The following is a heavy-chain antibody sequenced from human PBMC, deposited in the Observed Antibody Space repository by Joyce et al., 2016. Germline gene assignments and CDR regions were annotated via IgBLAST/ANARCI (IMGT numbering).Heavy chain of an antibody. CDR2: INSDGSTT. D-gene: IGHD3-22*01. CDR3: AREGYSYYYGLDV. J-gene: IGHJ6*02. V-gene: IGHV3-74*01. Sequence: EVQLVESGGGLVQPGGSLRLSCVASGFTFSSYWIHWVRQAPGKGLVWGARINSDGSTTNDADSVRGRFTISRDNAKNTLFLQMSSLRTEDTAVYYCAREGYSYYYGLDVWGQGTTVTVSS. CDR1: GFTFSSYW.